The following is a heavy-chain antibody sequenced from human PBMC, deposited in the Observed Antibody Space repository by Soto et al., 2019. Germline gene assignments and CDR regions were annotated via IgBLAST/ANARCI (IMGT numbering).Heavy chain of an antibody. J-gene: IGHJ3*02. Sequence: SETLSLTCGNYGGSFSGYHWSWIRQPPGKGLEWIGEVNHSGSTNHNPSLKSRVTISVDTSKNQFSLKLSSVTAADTAVYYCARRINGETQFDIWGQGTMVTVSS. CDR3: ARRINGETQFDI. CDR1: GGSFSGYH. D-gene: IGHD2-8*01. CDR2: VNHSGST. V-gene: IGHV4-34*01.